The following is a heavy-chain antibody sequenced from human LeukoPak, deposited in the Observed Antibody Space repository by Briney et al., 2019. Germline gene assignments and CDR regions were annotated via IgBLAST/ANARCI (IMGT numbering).Heavy chain of an antibody. CDR2: ISGSGDST. Sequence: GGSLRLSCAASGFTFSSYAMSWVRQAPGKGLEWVSAISGSGDSTYYADSVKGRFTISRDNSKNTLYLQMNSLRAEDTAVYYCAKDSGDFRYCSGGSCHGPGYFDYWGQGTLVTVSS. V-gene: IGHV3-23*01. CDR3: AKDSGDFRYCSGGSCHGPGYFDY. CDR1: GFTFSSYA. J-gene: IGHJ4*02. D-gene: IGHD2-15*01.